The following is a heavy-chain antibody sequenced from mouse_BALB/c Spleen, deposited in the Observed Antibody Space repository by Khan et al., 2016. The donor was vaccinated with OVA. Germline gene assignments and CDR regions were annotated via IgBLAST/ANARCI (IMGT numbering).Heavy chain of an antibody. CDR3: ARHLVGIMDY. V-gene: IGHV5-6*01. Sequence: EVELVESGGDLVKPGGSLKLSCAASGFTFSTYGMSWVRQTPDKRLEWVATISSAGTYTYYPDRGKGRFTISRDNAKNTLYLQMNSLRSEDTAMYYFARHLVGIMDYWGQGPSLTVSS. CDR1: GFTFSTYG. J-gene: IGHJ4*01. D-gene: IGHD1-1*02. CDR2: ISSAGTYT.